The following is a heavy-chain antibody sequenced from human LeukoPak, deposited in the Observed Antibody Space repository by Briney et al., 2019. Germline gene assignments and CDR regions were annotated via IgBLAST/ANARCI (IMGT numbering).Heavy chain of an antibody. CDR1: GGSISSYY. Sequence: SETLSLTCTVSGGSISSYYWSWIRQPPGKGLEWIGYVYYSGRTNYNPSLKSRVTISVDTSKNQFSLKLSSVTAADTAVYYCARRSSGGSCYNRWGQGTLVTVSS. CDR3: ARRSSGGSCYNR. J-gene: IGHJ4*02. CDR2: VYYSGRT. V-gene: IGHV4-59*12. D-gene: IGHD2-15*01.